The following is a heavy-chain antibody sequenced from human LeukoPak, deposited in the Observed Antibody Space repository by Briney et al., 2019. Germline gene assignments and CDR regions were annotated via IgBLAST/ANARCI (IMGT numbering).Heavy chain of an antibody. CDR1: GGSISSGGYY. CDR3: ARLAVAGTALDY. V-gene: IGHV4-31*03. Sequence: QPSETLSLTCTVSGGSISSGGYYWSWIRQHPGKGLEWIGYIYYSGSTYYNPSLKSRVTISVDTSKNQFSLKLSSVTAADTAVYYCARLAVAGTALDYWGQGTLVTVSS. J-gene: IGHJ4*02. CDR2: IYYSGST. D-gene: IGHD6-19*01.